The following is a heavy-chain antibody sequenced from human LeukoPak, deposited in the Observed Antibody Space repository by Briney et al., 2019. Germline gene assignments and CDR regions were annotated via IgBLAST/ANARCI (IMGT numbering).Heavy chain of an antibody. V-gene: IGHV1-24*01. CDR3: ATSLGATPHFDY. Sequence: ASVKVSCKVSGYTLTELSMHWVRQAPGKGLEWMGGFDPGDGETIYAQKFQGRVTMTEDTSTDTAYMELSSLRSEDTAVYYCATSLGATPHFDYWGQGTLVTVSS. D-gene: IGHD1-26*01. CDR1: GYTLTELS. J-gene: IGHJ4*02. CDR2: FDPGDGET.